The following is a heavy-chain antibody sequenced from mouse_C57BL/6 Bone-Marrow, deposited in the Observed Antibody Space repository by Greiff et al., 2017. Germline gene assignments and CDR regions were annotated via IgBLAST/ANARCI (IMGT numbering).Heavy chain of an antibody. CDR3: SSIVGNYFDF. V-gene: IGHV14-4*01. CDR2: IVPVIGDT. CDR1: GFKIKDDS. J-gene: IGHJ2*01. D-gene: IGHD1-1*02. Sequence: VQLQQSGAELVRPGASVKLSCTASGFKIKDDSIHWVKQRPEQGLEWIGWIVPVIGDTDYASKFQGKATITSDTASNPAYLQLSSLTSEDTAVYYCSSIVGNYFDFGGQGTPLSVAS.